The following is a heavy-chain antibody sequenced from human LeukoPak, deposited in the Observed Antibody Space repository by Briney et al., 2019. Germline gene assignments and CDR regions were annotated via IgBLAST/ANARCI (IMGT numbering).Heavy chain of an antibody. CDR3: VRDSGCSGGSCAGGFGY. CDR2: ISSSSSYI. J-gene: IGHJ4*02. D-gene: IGHD2-15*01. V-gene: IGHV3-21*01. Sequence: GGSLRLSCAASGFTFSSYSMNWVRQAPGKGLEWVSSISSSSSYIYYADSVKGRFTVSRDNAKNSLYLQMNSLRAEDTAVYYCVRDSGCSGGSCAGGFGYWGQGTLVTVSS. CDR1: GFTFSSYS.